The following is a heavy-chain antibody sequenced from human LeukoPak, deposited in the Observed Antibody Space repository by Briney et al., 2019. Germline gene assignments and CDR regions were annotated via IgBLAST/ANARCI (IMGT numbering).Heavy chain of an antibody. J-gene: IGHJ4*02. CDR1: RFTFSSYS. CDR2: ISSGGSTI. CDR3: ARDGCGDYLFDY. V-gene: IGHV3-48*02. D-gene: IGHD4-17*01. Sequence: GGSLRLSCAASRFTFSSYSLNWVRQAPGKGLEWVSYISSGGSTIYYADSVKGRFTISRDNARNSLYLQMDSLRDEDTAVYYCARDGCGDYLFDYWGQGTLVTVSS.